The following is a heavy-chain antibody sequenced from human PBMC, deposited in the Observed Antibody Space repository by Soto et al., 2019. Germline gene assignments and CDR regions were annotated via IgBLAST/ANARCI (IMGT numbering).Heavy chain of an antibody. V-gene: IGHV2-5*01. J-gene: IGHJ5*02. CDR1: GFSLNTGGAG. CDR2: IYWNEDI. CDR3: AHRGYGDYPRDNWFDP. D-gene: IGHD4-17*01. Sequence: QITLKESGPPLVKPTQTLTLTCTFSGFSLNTGGAGVGWIRQPPGEALEWLALIYWNEDIHYSPSLKSRLTITKDTSKNQVVLTMTNMDPVDTATYYCAHRGYGDYPRDNWFDPWGQGTLVTVSS.